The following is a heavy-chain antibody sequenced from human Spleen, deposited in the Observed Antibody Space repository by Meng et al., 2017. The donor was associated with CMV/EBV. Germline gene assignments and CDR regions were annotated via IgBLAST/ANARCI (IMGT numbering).Heavy chain of an antibody. CDR3: ARDRVSGYQNPDYFDY. Sequence: ASVKVTCKTSGYIFTDYYIHWVRQAPGQGLEWMGWINPNSGGTKYAQKSQGRVTMTRDTSISTAYMELSSLRSDDTAMYYCARDRVSGYQNPDYFDYWGQGTLVTVSS. V-gene: IGHV1-2*02. J-gene: IGHJ4*02. D-gene: IGHD3-3*01. CDR2: INPNSGGT. CDR1: GYIFTDYY.